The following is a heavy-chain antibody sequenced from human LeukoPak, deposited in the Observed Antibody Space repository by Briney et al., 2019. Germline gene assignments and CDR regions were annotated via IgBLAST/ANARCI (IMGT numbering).Heavy chain of an antibody. CDR3: VKDSEATFDY. V-gene: IGHV3-48*03. Sequence: GGSLRLSCAASGFTFSSYDMNWVRQAPGKGLEWISYISSSGSSIYYADSVKGRFTISRDNAERSLYLQMNSLRAEDTAVYYCVKDSEATFDYWGQGTLVTVSS. J-gene: IGHJ4*02. CDR2: ISSSGSSI. CDR1: GFTFSSYD.